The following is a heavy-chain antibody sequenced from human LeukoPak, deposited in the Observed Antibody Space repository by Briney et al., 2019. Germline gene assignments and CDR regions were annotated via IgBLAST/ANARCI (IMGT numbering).Heavy chain of an antibody. CDR1: GFTFNNYA. J-gene: IGHJ4*02. V-gene: IGHV3-23*01. CDR2: ISGSGGST. Sequence: QPGGSLRLSCTASGFTFNNYAMTWVRQAPGKGLEWVSAISGSGGSTYYADSVKGWFTISRDNSKNTLYLQMNSLRAEDTAVYYCAKDEVKPSDYYDSSGYYTTGFDYWGQGTLVTVSS. D-gene: IGHD3-22*01. CDR3: AKDEVKPSDYYDSSGYYTTGFDY.